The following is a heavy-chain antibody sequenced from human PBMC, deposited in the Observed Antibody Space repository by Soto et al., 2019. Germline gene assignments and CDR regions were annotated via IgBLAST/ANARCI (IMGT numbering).Heavy chain of an antibody. CDR1: GGSISSSSYY. V-gene: IGHV4-39*01. CDR2: IYYSGST. J-gene: IGHJ4*02. CDR3: ARRLRYFDWVSGYFDY. Sequence: SETLSLTCTVSGGSISSSSYYWGWIRQPPGKGLEWIGSIYYSGSTYYNPSLKSRVTISVDTSKNQFSLKLSSVTAADTAVYYCARRLRYFDWVSGYFDYWGQGTLVTVSS. D-gene: IGHD3-9*01.